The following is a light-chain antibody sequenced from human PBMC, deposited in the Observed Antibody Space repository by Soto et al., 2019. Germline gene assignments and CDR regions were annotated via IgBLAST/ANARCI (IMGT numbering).Light chain of an antibody. CDR3: QQSYSTPRT. J-gene: IGKJ1*01. V-gene: IGKV1-39*01. CDR2: DAS. CDR1: QSLNNY. Sequence: DIQMTQSPSTLSASVGDRVTITCRASQSLNNYFAWYQQKPGKAPKLLIYDASTLERGVPSRFSGSGSGTDFTLTISSLQPEDFATYYCQQSYSTPRTFGQGTKVDI.